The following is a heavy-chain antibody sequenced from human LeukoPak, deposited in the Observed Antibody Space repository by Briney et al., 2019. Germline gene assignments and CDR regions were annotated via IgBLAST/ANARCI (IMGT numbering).Heavy chain of an antibody. Sequence: VASVKVSCKASGYTFTGYYMHWVRQAPGQGLEWMVCINPNSGGTNYAQKFQGRVTMTRDTSISTAYMELSRLRSDDTAVHYCVRERTLTSCYDYWGQGTLVTVSS. CDR2: INPNSGGT. CDR1: GYTFTGYY. CDR3: VRERTLTSCYDY. D-gene: IGHD2-15*01. V-gene: IGHV1-2*02. J-gene: IGHJ4*02.